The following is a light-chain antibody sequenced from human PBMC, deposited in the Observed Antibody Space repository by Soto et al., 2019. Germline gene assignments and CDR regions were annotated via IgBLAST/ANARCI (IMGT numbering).Light chain of an antibody. Sequence: EIVLTQSPATLSLSPGERATLSCRASQSVSSYLAWYQQKPGQAPRLLIYDASNRATGIPARFSGSGSGTDFTTTISSLEREDFAVYYCQQRSNWPPTFGGGTKVEIK. CDR3: QQRSNWPPT. CDR1: QSVSSY. J-gene: IGKJ4*01. CDR2: DAS. V-gene: IGKV3-11*01.